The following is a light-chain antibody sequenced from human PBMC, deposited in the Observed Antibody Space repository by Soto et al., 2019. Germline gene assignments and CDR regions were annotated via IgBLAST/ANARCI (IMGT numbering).Light chain of an antibody. V-gene: IGKV4-1*01. CDR3: HEYYSAPWT. CDR1: QSVFYSSDNQHY. J-gene: IGKJ1*01. CDR2: WAS. Sequence: DIVMTQSPDSLAVSLGESATINCKSSQSVFYSSDNQHYLAWYQQKPGQPPKLLIYWASTRESGVPDRFSGHRSGSDFTLTIRCLATEDVEVDDCHEYYSAPWTFGQGTKV.